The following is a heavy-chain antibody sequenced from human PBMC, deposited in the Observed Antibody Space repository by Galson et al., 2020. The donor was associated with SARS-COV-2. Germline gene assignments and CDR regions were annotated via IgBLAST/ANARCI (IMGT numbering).Heavy chain of an antibody. CDR2: IFPADSET. J-gene: IGHJ4*02. V-gene: IGHV5-51*01. CDR1: GYNLSSHR. D-gene: IGHD3-22*01. Sequence: ESLKISCKGSGYNLSSHRIGWVRQMPGKGLEWMGSIFPADSETRYSPSFQGQVTISADKSINTAYLQWSSLKASDTAMYYCARLRYDSSGSWFFDYWGQGTLVTVSS. CDR3: ARLRYDSSGSWFFDY.